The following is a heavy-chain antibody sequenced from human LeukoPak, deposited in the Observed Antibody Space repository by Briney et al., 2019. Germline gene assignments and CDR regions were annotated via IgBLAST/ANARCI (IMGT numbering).Heavy chain of an antibody. V-gene: IGHV3-74*01. CDR3: AELGITMIGGV. CDR1: GFTFSSYW. D-gene: IGHD3-10*02. Sequence: GGSLRLSCAASGFTFSSYWMSWVRQAPGKGLVWVSRINSDGSSTGYADSVKGRFTISRDNAKNTLYLQMNSLRAEDTAVYYCAELGITMIGGVWGKGTTVTISS. CDR2: INSDGSST. J-gene: IGHJ6*04.